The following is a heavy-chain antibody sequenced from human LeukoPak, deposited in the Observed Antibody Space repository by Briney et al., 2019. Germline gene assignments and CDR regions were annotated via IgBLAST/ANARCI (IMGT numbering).Heavy chain of an antibody. J-gene: IGHJ5*02. CDR1: GGSISSYY. V-gene: IGHV4-4*07. CDR3: ARAGVYGDYPTTYNWFDP. Sequence: SETLSLTCTVSGGSISSYYWSWIRQPAGKGLEWTGRIYTSGSTNYNPSLKSRVTMSVDTSKNQFSLKLSSVTAADTAVYYCARAGVYGDYPTTYNWFDPWGQGTLVTVSS. D-gene: IGHD4-17*01. CDR2: IYTSGST.